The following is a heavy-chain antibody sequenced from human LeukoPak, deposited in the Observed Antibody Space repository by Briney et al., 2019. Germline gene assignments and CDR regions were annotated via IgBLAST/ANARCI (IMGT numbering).Heavy chain of an antibody. V-gene: IGHV3-23*01. CDR1: GFTFSSYA. J-gene: IGHJ6*03. D-gene: IGHD3-9*01. Sequence: QSGGSLRLSCAASGFTFSSYAMSWVRQAPGKGLEWVSAISGSGGSTYYADSVKGRFTISRDNSKNTLYLQMNSLRAEDTAVYYCAKRVYDMLTGYYNYYYYMDVWGKGTTVTVSS. CDR2: ISGSGGST. CDR3: AKRVYDMLTGYYNYYYYMDV.